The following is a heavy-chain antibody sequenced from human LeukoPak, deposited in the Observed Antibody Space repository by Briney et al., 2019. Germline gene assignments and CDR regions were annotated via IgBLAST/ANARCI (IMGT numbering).Heavy chain of an antibody. D-gene: IGHD1-26*01. CDR3: ARLAGATSDHWFDP. CDR1: GYSFTSYW. V-gene: IGHV5-51*01. J-gene: IGHJ5*02. CDR2: IYPGDSDT. Sequence: GESLKISCKGSGYSFTSYWIGWVRQIPGKGLEWMGIIYPGDSDTRHSPSFQGQVTISADKSITTAHLQWSSLRASDTAMYYCARLAGATSDHWFDPWGQGTLVTVSS.